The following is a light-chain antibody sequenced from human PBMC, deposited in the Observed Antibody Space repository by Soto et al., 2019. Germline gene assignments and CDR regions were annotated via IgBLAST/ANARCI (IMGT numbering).Light chain of an antibody. Sequence: EIVLTQSPATLSLSPGERATLSCRASQSVSSYLAWYQQKPGQAPRLLIYDASNRATGIPARFSGSGPGSDFTLTISSLEPEVFAVYYCQQRSNCPFGPGTKVDIK. CDR3: QQRSNCP. CDR2: DAS. J-gene: IGKJ3*01. V-gene: IGKV3D-11*02. CDR1: QSVSSY.